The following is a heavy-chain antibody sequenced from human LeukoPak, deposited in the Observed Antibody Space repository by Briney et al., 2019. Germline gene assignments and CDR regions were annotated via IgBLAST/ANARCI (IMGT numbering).Heavy chain of an antibody. J-gene: IGHJ6*03. V-gene: IGHV4-61*01. CDR2: IYYSGST. D-gene: IGHD3-9*01. CDR3: ARVSWFPGSSYYYMDV. Sequence: SETLSLTCTVSGYSISSGYYWGWIRQPPGKGLEWIGYIYYSGSTNYNPSLKSRVTISVDTSKTQFSLKLSYVTAADTAVYYCARVSWFPGSSYYYMDVWDKGTTVTVSS. CDR1: GYSISSGYY.